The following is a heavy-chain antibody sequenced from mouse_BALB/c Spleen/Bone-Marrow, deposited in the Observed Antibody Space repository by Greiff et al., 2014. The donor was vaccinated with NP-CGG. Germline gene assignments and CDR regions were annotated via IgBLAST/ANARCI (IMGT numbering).Heavy chain of an antibody. CDR2: INPGSGGT. Sequence: QVQLQQSGAELVRPGTSVKVSCKASGYAFTNYLIEWVKQRPGQGLEWIGVINPGSGGTNYNEKFKGKATLTADKSSSTAYMQLSSRTSDDSAVYFCARRDGNYAWFAYWGQGTLVTVSA. CDR1: GYAFTNYL. J-gene: IGHJ3*01. V-gene: IGHV1-54*03. D-gene: IGHD2-1*01. CDR3: ARRDGNYAWFAY.